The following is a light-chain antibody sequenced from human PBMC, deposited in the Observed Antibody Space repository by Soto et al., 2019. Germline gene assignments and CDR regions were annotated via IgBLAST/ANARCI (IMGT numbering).Light chain of an antibody. CDR3: QSYDSSQSGWV. CDR1: SSNIGAGYY. CDR2: GNS. Sequence: QSVLTQPPSVSGAPGQRVTISCTGTSSNIGAGYYVHWYQQLPGKAPKLLIYGNSNRPSGVPDRFSGSKSGTSASLAITGLQAEDEADYYCQSYDSSQSGWVFGGGTKLTVL. V-gene: IGLV1-40*01. J-gene: IGLJ2*01.